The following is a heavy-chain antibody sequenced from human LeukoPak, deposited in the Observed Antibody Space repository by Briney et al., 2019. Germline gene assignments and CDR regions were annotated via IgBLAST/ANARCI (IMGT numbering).Heavy chain of an antibody. J-gene: IGHJ4*02. V-gene: IGHV1-18*01. Sequence: GASVKVSCKASGGTFSSYAISWVRQAPGQGLEWMGWISAYNGNTNYVQKFQGRVTMTTDTSTTTVYMELSSLRSDDTAVYYCARDIATIVHQDWGQGTQVTVSS. CDR1: GGTFSSYA. D-gene: IGHD1-26*01. CDR2: ISAYNGNT. CDR3: ARDIATIVHQD.